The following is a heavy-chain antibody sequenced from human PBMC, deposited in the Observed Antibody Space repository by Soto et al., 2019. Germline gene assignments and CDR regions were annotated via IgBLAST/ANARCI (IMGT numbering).Heavy chain of an antibody. J-gene: IGHJ5*02. D-gene: IGHD6-19*01. V-gene: IGHV4-39*07. Sequence: SETLSLTCTVSGGSISSSSYYWGWIRQPPGKGLEWIGSIYYSGSTYYNPSLKSRVTISVDTSKNQFSLKLSSLTAADTAAYYCATNRGYSSGWYFRAWGQGTLVTV. CDR2: IYYSGST. CDR3: ATNRGYSSGWYFRA. CDR1: GGSISSSSYY.